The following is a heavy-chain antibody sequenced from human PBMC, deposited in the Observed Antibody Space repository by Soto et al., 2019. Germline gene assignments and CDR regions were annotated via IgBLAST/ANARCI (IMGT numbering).Heavy chain of an antibody. Sequence: QVQLVQSGAEVKKPGASVKVSCKASGYTFTSYGISWVRQAPGQGLEWMGWISAYNGNTNYAQKLQGRFTMTTDKPTGTANMAISSVKSDDTAVYYCARALPQTDYWGQETLVTVSS. CDR3: ARALPQTDY. CDR2: ISAYNGNT. J-gene: IGHJ4*02. V-gene: IGHV1-18*01. CDR1: GYTFTSYG.